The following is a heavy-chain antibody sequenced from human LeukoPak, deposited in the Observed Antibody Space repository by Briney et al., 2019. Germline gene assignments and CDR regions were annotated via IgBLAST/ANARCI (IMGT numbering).Heavy chain of an antibody. CDR3: AELGITMIGGV. V-gene: IGHV3-48*03. D-gene: IGHD3-10*02. CDR1: GFTFSSYA. Sequence: GGSLRLSCAASGFTFSSYAMNWVRQAPGKGLQWVSSISDSGDTIYYADSVKGRFTISRDNAKNSLYLQMNSLRAEDTAVYYCAELGITMIGGVWGKGTTVTISS. CDR2: ISDSGDTI. J-gene: IGHJ6*04.